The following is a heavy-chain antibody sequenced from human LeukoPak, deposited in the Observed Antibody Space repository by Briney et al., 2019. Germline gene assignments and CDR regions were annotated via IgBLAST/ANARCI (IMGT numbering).Heavy chain of an antibody. J-gene: IGHJ6*02. Sequence: GGSLRLSCAASGFTFSSYSMNWVRQAPGKGLEWVSIMSSGGTTSYADSVKGRFTISRDNSRNTLYLQMNSLRAEDTGVYYCATRGAPGYYYGMDVWGQGTTVTVSS. CDR3: ATRGAPGYYYGMDV. CDR1: GFTFSSYS. D-gene: IGHD1-26*01. V-gene: IGHV3-66*01. CDR2: MSSGGTT.